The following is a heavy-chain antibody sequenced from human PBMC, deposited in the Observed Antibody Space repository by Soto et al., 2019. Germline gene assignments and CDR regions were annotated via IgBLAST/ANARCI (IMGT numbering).Heavy chain of an antibody. Sequence: XGSLKLSCAASGVTFSGSAMQWVRQASGKGLEWLGRIRSKENHYATVYAESVRGRFTMSRDDSNNTAYLLMNSLKTEDTAVYYCTTQFMTTVAVKLNYVDYWGQGNLVTVSS. CDR2: IRSKENHYAT. CDR1: GVTFSGSA. CDR3: TTQFMTTVAVKLNYVDY. J-gene: IGHJ4*02. V-gene: IGHV3-73*01. D-gene: IGHD4-17*01.